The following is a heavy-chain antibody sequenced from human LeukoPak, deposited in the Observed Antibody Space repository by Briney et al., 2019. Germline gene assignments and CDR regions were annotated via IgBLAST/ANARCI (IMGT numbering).Heavy chain of an antibody. CDR1: GFSFSNTG. V-gene: IGHV3-30*02. CDR2: IRYAGNNA. J-gene: IGHJ4*02. CDR3: AKEYSGNYWSFDF. Sequence: GGSLRLSCAASGFSFSNTGMHWVRQAPGKGLERVAFIRYAGNNAYYADSVKGRFTISRDNSKDKLFLQMDILRPEDTSVYYCAKEYSGNYWSFDFWGQGTLVTVSS. D-gene: IGHD5-12*01.